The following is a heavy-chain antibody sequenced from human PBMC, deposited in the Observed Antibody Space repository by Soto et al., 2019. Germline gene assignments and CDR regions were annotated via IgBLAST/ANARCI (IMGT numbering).Heavy chain of an antibody. CDR1: GFTFSSYA. D-gene: IGHD2-15*01. CDR3: ARRSPSWAFDI. Sequence: EVQLLESGGGLVQPGGSLRLSCAASGFTFSSYAMSWVRQAPGKGLERVSAISGSGSSTYYADSVKGRFTISRDNSKNTLYLQMSSLRAEHTAVYYCARRSPSWAFDIWGQGTMVTVSS. CDR2: ISGSGSST. V-gene: IGHV3-23*01. J-gene: IGHJ3*02.